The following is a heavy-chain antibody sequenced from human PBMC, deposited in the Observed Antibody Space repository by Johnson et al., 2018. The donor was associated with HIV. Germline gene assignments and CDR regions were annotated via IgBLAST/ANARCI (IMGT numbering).Heavy chain of an antibody. J-gene: IGHJ3*02. CDR1: GFSVSNTY. V-gene: IGHV3-66*01. D-gene: IGHD1-26*01. Sequence: MQLVESGGGLVQSGGSLRLSCGASGFSVSNTYMNWVRQAPGKGLEWVSVIYSGGSTYYADSVRGRFTISRDNSKNTLYLQMSSLRAEDTAVYYCARDRGGGSYNQNAFDIWGQGTMVTVSS. CDR2: IYSGGST. CDR3: ARDRGGGSYNQNAFDI.